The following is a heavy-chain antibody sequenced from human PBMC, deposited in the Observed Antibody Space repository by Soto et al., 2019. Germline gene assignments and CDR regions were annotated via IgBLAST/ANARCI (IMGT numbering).Heavy chain of an antibody. Sequence: ASVKVSCKASGGTFTSYAISWVRQAPGQGLEWMGGIIPIFGTANYAQKFQGRVTITADESTSTAYMELSSLRSEDTAVYYCARELELLKSWFDPWGQGTLVTVSS. D-gene: IGHD1-7*01. V-gene: IGHV1-69*13. CDR1: GGTFTSYA. CDR2: IIPIFGTA. CDR3: ARELELLKSWFDP. J-gene: IGHJ5*02.